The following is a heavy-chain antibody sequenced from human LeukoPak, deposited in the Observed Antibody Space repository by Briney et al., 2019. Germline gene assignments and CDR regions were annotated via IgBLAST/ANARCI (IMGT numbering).Heavy chain of an antibody. D-gene: IGHD5-12*01. CDR1: GFTFSSYA. Sequence: GGSLRLSCAASGFTFSSYAMSWVRQAPGKGLEWVSSISSSSSYIYYADSVKGRFTISRGNSKNSLYLQMNSLRAEDMALYYCAKSRGATIPTYYFDYWGQGTLVTVSS. V-gene: IGHV3-21*04. CDR2: ISSSSSYI. J-gene: IGHJ4*02. CDR3: AKSRGATIPTYYFDY.